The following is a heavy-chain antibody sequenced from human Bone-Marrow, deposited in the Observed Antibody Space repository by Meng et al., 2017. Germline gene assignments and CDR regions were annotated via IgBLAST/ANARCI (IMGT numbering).Heavy chain of an antibody. V-gene: IGHV4-34*01. Sequence: QVPLQQWGAGLLQSSETLSLTCAVDGGSVSGYYWSWIRQPPGKGLEWIGEINHSGSTNYNPSLKSRVTISVDTSKNQFSLKLSSVTAADTAVYHCARGTRPLLFQHWGQGTLVTVSS. J-gene: IGHJ1*01. CDR2: INHSGST. D-gene: IGHD1-1*01. CDR1: GGSVSGYY. CDR3: ARGTRPLLFQH.